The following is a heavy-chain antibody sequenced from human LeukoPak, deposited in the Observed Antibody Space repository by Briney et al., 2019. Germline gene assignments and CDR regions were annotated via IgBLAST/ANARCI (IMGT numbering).Heavy chain of an antibody. V-gene: IGHV4-39*01. CDR1: GGSISSSSYY. D-gene: IGHD5-18*01. CDR2: IYYSGST. J-gene: IGHJ4*02. CDR3: ARQGYSYGERNFDY. Sequence: SETLSLTCTVSGGSISSSSYYWGWIRQPPGKGLEWIGSIYYSGSTYYNPSLKSRVTISVDTSKNQFSLKLSSVTAADTAVYYCARQGYSYGERNFDYWGQGTLVTVSS.